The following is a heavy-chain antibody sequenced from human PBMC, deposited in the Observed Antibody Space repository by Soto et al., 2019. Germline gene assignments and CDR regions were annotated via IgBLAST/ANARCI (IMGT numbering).Heavy chain of an antibody. CDR1: GGSISSYY. J-gene: IGHJ5*02. CDR3: ARDRDGYNSDFGDNWFDP. D-gene: IGHD5-12*01. CDR2: IYYSVST. V-gene: IGHV4-59*01. Sequence: SETLSLTCTVSGGSISSYYWSWIRQPPGRGLEWIGYIYYSVSTNYNPSLKSRVTISVDTSKNQFSLKLSSVTAADTAVYYCARDRDGYNSDFGDNWFDPWGQGTLVTVSS.